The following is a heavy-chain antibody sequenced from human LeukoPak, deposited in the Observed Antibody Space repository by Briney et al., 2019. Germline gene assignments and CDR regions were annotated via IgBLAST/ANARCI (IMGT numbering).Heavy chain of an antibody. CDR2: ISGSGGST. J-gene: IGHJ4*02. V-gene: IGHV3-23*01. CDR3: AKDRDFWSGSTYYFDH. CDR1: GFTFSSYA. Sequence: GGSLRLSCAASGFTFSSYAMSWVRQAPGKGLEWVSAISGSGGSTYYADSVKGRFTISRDNSKNTLYLQMNSLRAEDTAVYYCAKDRDFWSGSTYYFDHWGQGTLVTVSS. D-gene: IGHD3-3*01.